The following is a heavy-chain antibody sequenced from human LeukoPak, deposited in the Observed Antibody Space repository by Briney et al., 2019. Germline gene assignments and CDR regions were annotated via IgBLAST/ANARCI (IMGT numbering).Heavy chain of an antibody. D-gene: IGHD3-3*01. J-gene: IGHJ4*02. Sequence: GGPLRLSCAASVFTFSSYAMHWVRQAPGKGLEYVSAISSNGGSTFYANSVKGRFTISRDNSKNTLYLQMGSLRAEDMAVYYCARDPGYDFWSGSLFDYWGQGTLVTVSS. V-gene: IGHV3-64*01. CDR1: VFTFSSYA. CDR3: ARDPGYDFWSGSLFDY. CDR2: ISSNGGST.